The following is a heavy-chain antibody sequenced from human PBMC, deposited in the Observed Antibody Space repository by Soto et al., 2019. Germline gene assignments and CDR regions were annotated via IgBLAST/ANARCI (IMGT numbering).Heavy chain of an antibody. D-gene: IGHD4-17*01. J-gene: IGHJ4*02. Sequence: ASVKVSCKASGYIFTGYGISWVRQAPGQGLEWMGWISGYNGKTTYAQKFQGRVTMTTDRSTSTAYMELRSLRSDDTALYYCTRDNRFSDYGGNHYFDYWGQGSLVTVSS. V-gene: IGHV1-18*01. CDR1: GYIFTGYG. CDR3: TRDNRFSDYGGNHYFDY. CDR2: ISGYNGKT.